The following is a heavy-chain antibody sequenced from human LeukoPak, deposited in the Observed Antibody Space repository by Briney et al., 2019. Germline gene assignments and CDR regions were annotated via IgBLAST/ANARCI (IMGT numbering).Heavy chain of an antibody. V-gene: IGHV3-20*04. CDR2: INWNGGST. CDR1: GFTFSSYG. Sequence: GGTLRLSCAASGFTFSSYGMSWVRQAPGKGLEWVSGINWNGGSTGYADSVKGRFTISRDNAKNSLYLQMNSLRAEDTALYYCARGRMVRGVIHYYYYMDVWGKGTTVTVSS. D-gene: IGHD3-10*01. J-gene: IGHJ6*03. CDR3: ARGRMVRGVIHYYYYMDV.